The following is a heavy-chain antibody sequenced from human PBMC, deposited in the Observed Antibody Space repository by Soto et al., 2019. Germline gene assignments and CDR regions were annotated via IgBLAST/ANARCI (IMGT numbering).Heavy chain of an antibody. CDR1: GYTFTKFG. Sequence: QVQLVQSGAEVKKPGASVKVSCKASGYTFTKFGISWVRQAPGQGLEWLGWLSTYREDRNYAQRVQDRVSMTTDTCSSTAYMELRTLISDDTAVYYCARISLGPAPTDAFDIWGQGTMVTVSS. CDR2: LSTYREDR. V-gene: IGHV1-18*01. CDR3: ARISLGPAPTDAFDI. D-gene: IGHD1-26*01. J-gene: IGHJ3*02.